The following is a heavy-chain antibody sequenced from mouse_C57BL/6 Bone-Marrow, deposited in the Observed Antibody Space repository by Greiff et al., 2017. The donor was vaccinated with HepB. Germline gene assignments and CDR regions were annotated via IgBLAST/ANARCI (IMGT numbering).Heavy chain of an antibody. CDR3: VRDRFYYDFDF. V-gene: IGHV5-6*01. CDR2: INTGGTYT. D-gene: IGHD2-4*01. CDR1: GFTFSTSG. Sequence: EVMLVESGGDLVKPGGSLKLSCVASGFTFSTSGMSWVRQTPDKRLEWVATINTGGTYTYYPDSVKGRFTISKDTAKDTLFLQMRSLKSEDTALYYCVRDRFYYDFDFWGQGTTLTVSS. J-gene: IGHJ2*01.